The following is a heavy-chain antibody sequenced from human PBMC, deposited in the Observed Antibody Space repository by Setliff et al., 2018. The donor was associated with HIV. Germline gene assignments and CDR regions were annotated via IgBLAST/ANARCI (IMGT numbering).Heavy chain of an antibody. CDR3: ARSNLRRYGDPDWYFDL. CDR2: IYTGGAT. CDR1: GVTVSKNY. V-gene: IGHV3-66*02. D-gene: IGHD4-17*01. J-gene: IGHJ2*01. Sequence: GGSLRLSCAASGVTVSKNYMSWVRQAPGKGLEWASVIYTGGATFYADSVKARFTISRDNSRNTLYLQMNSPRAEDTAVYYCARSNLRRYGDPDWYFDLWGRGTLVTVSS.